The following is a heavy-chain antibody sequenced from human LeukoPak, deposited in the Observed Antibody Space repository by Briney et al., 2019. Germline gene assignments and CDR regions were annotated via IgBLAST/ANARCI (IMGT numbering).Heavy chain of an antibody. CDR1: DFSLSTPGMG. J-gene: IGHJ4*02. CDR3: AHLVVTIDWRSYFDY. D-gene: IGHD3-9*01. V-gene: IGHV2-5*01. CDR2: IYYNDDK. Sequence: SGPTLVNPTQTLTLTCTFSDFSLSTPGMGVGWIRQPPGKALEWLAFIYYNDDKRYSPSLRSRLTITRDTSKNQVVLAMTNMDPLDTATYYCAHLVVTIDWRSYFDYWGQGALVTVSS.